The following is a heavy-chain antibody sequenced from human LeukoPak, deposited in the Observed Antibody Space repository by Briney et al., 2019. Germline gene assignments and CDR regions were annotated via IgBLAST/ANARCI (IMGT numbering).Heavy chain of an antibody. Sequence: GGYLRLSCAAPGFTVTSNYMSWVRPAQGKGLEWVSVTYTGGSTYYADSVKGRFTISRDNSKNTLYLQMISLRAEDTAVYFCAREEYYGSLGYWGQGALVTVSS. CDR1: GFTVTSNY. V-gene: IGHV3-53*01. CDR2: TYTGGST. D-gene: IGHD3-10*01. J-gene: IGHJ4*02. CDR3: AREEYYGSLGY.